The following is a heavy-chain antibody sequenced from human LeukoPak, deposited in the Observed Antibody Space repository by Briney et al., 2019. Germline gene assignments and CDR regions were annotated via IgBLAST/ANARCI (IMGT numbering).Heavy chain of an antibody. V-gene: IGHV3-23*01. J-gene: IGHJ4*02. D-gene: IGHD2-21*02. Sequence: GGSLRLSCVASGFTFSSYVMSWVRQAPGKGLEWVSGISGSGGNRYYADSVKGRFTISRDNSKNTLYLQMNSLRAEDTAVYYCAKARPIYCGGDCYFDSWGQGTLVTVSS. CDR3: AKARPIYCGGDCYFDS. CDR2: ISGSGGNR. CDR1: GFTFSSYV.